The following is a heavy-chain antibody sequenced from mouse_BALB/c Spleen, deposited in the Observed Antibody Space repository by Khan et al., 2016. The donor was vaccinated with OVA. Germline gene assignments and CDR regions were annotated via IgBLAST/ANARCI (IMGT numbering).Heavy chain of an antibody. Sequence: QVQLKESGPGLVAPSQRLSITCTVSGFSLTDYGVSWIRQPPGKGLEWLGVVWGGGSTYYNSALKSRLRISKDNSQSQVFLKMNSLQTDDTAMYYCAKGVWSYYYTLDYWGQGTSVTVSS. J-gene: IGHJ4*01. CDR1: GFSLTDYG. V-gene: IGHV2-6-5*01. CDR2: VWGGGST. CDR3: AKGVWSYYYTLDY.